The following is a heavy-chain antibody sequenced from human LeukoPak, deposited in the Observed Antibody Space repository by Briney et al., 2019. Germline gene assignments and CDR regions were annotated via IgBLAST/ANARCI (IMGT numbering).Heavy chain of an antibody. Sequence: SETLSLTCAVYGGSFSGYYWSWIRQPPGKGLEWIGEINHSGSTNYNPSLKSRVTISVDTSKNQFSLKLSSVTAADTAVYYCARRTTMMVVVTDAFDIWGQGTMVTVSS. J-gene: IGHJ3*02. CDR2: INHSGST. V-gene: IGHV4-34*01. CDR1: GGSFSGYY. D-gene: IGHD3-22*01. CDR3: ARRTTMMVVVTDAFDI.